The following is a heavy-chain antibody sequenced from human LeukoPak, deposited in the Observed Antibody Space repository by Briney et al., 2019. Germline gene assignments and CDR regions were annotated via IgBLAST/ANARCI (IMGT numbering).Heavy chain of an antibody. J-gene: IGHJ4*02. CDR2: INHSGST. D-gene: IGHD3-22*01. CDR3: ASRARRWYYYDSSGYHTPVDY. V-gene: IGHV4-39*07. Sequence: PSETLSLTCTVSGGSISSGSYYWSWIRQPPGKGLEWIGEINHSGSTNYNPSLKSRVTISVDTSKNQFSLKLSSVTAADTAVYYCASRARRWYYYDSSGYHTPVDYWGQGTLVTVSS. CDR1: GGSISSGSYY.